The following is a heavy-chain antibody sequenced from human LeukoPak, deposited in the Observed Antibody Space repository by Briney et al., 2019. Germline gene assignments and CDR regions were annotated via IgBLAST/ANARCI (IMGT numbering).Heavy chain of an antibody. CDR3: ARVPGDTAMVRRAFGI. D-gene: IGHD5-18*01. CDR2: IYYSGST. Sequence: SEALCLTCTVSGGSISSSSYYWGWIRPPPGKGLEWIGSIYYSGSTYYNPSLKSRVTVSVDTSKNQFSLKLSSVTAADTAVYYCARVPGDTAMVRRAFGIWGQGTMVTVSS. CDR1: GGSISSSSYY. V-gene: IGHV4-39*01. J-gene: IGHJ3*02.